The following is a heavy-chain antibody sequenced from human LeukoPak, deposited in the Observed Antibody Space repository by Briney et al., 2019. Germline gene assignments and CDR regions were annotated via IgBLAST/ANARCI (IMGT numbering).Heavy chain of an antibody. D-gene: IGHD4-11*01. CDR1: GGSLSGNY. Sequence: PSETLSLTCAVYGGSLSGNYWTWIRQPPGKGLEWIGEINHSGYTSYNPSLKSRVTISLDRSKNQFSLKQSSVTAADMAVYFCARGGDFSNLWGQGTLVTVSS. V-gene: IGHV4-34*01. CDR3: ARGGDFSNL. CDR2: INHSGYT. J-gene: IGHJ4*02.